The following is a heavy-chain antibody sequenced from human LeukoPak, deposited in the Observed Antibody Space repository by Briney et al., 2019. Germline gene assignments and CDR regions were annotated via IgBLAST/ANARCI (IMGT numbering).Heavy chain of an antibody. Sequence: ASVKVSCKASGGTFSSYDISGVRQAPGQGLEWMGRIIPIFGIANYAQKFQGRVTITADKSTSTAYMELSSLRSEDTAVYYCARGYSSGWYNYWGQGTLVTVSS. J-gene: IGHJ4*02. CDR2: IIPIFGIA. CDR3: ARGYSSGWYNY. CDR1: GGTFSSYD. V-gene: IGHV1-69*04. D-gene: IGHD6-19*01.